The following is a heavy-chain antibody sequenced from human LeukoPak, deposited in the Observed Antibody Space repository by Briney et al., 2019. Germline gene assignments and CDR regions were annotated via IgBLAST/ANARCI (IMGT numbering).Heavy chain of an antibody. J-gene: IGHJ4*02. CDR3: APLWFGELLSLDY. D-gene: IGHD3-10*01. CDR1: GFTFSSYG. CDR2: IWYDGSNK. Sequence: PGRSLRLYCAASGFTFSSYGMHWVRQAPGKGLEWGAVIWYDGSNKYYADSVKGRFTISRDNSKNTLYLQMNSLRAEDTAVYYCAPLWFGELLSLDYWGQGTLVTVSS. V-gene: IGHV3-33*01.